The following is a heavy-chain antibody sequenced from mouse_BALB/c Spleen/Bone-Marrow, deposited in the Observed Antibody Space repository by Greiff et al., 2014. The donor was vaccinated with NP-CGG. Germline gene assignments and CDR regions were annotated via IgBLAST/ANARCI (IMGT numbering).Heavy chain of an antibody. J-gene: IGHJ4*01. CDR2: LAPGSGST. CDR1: GYSFASYW. CDR3: ARYDYAIDY. Sequence: DLVKPGASVKLSCKASGYSFASYWINWLKQRPGQGLEWIGRLAPGSGSTYYNEMFKGKATLTADTSSSTAYIQLSSLSSEDSAVYFCARYDYAIDYWGQGTSVTGSS. D-gene: IGHD2-3*01. V-gene: IGHV1S41*01.